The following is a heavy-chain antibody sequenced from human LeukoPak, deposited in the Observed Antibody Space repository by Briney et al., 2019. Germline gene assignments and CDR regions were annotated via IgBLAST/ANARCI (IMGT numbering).Heavy chain of an antibody. CDR2: ISGSGENT. V-gene: IGHV3-23*01. CDR3: ARPPGSFRGIFNTPLYYLDY. J-gene: IGHJ4*02. Sequence: GGSLRLSCAASGFTFSSYAMSWVRQAPGKGLEWVSAISGSGENTYYADSVKGRFTISRDNSKNTLYLQMNSLRAEDTAVYYCARPPGSFRGIFNTPLYYLDYGGRETLVTVSS. D-gene: IGHD3-10*01. CDR1: GFTFSSYA.